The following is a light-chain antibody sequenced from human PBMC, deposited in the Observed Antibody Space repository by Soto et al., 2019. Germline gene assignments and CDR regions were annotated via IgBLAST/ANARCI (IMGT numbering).Light chain of an antibody. CDR2: GSN. V-gene: IGLV1-40*01. J-gene: IGLJ3*02. CDR1: SSNIGAGYD. CDR3: QSYDSGLPWV. Sequence: QSVLTQPPSVSGAPGQRVTIFCTGTSSNIGAGYDVHWYQQLPGTVPKLLIYGSNNRPSGVPDRFSGSKSGTSASRAITGLHAEDEATYYCQSYDSGLPWVFGGGTKLTVL.